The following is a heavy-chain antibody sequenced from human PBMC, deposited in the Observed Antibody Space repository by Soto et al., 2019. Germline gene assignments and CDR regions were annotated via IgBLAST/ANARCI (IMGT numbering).Heavy chain of an antibody. J-gene: IGHJ6*02. V-gene: IGHV1-69*13. CDR1: GGTFSSYA. Sequence: SVKVSCKASGGTFSSYAISWVRQAPGQGLEWMGGIIPIFGTANYAQKFQGRVTITADESTRTAYMELSSLRSEDTAVYYCARDGRGAAAGTLYYYYGIDVRRELPTVP. CDR3: ARDGRGAAAGTLYYYYGIDV. D-gene: IGHD6-13*01. CDR2: IIPIFGTA.